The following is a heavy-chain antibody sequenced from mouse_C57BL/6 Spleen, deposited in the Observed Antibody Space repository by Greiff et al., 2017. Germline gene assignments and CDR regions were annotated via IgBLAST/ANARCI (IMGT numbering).Heavy chain of an antibody. CDR2: ISYDGSN. D-gene: IGHD2-4*01. J-gene: IGHJ4*01. Sequence: EVKLMESGPGLVKPSQSLSLTCSVTGYSITSGYYWNWIRQFPGNKLEWMGYISYDGSNNYNPSLKNRISITRDTSKNQFFLKLNSVTTEDTATYYCARDDDYDGYYYAMDYWGQGTSVTVSS. CDR3: ARDDDYDGYYYAMDY. V-gene: IGHV3-6*01. CDR1: GYSITSGYY.